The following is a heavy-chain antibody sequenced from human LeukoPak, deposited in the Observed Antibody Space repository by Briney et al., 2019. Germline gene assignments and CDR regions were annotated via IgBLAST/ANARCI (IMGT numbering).Heavy chain of an antibody. Sequence: GASVKVSCKASGYTFTSYGISWVRQAPGQGLEWKGWISAYNGNTNYAQKLQGRVTMTTDTSTSTAYMELRSLRSDDTAVYYCARVGGSGSYYPLGWWYFDYWGQGTLVTVSS. J-gene: IGHJ4*02. CDR3: ARVGGSGSYYPLGWWYFDY. D-gene: IGHD3-10*01. CDR2: ISAYNGNT. CDR1: GYTFTSYG. V-gene: IGHV1-18*01.